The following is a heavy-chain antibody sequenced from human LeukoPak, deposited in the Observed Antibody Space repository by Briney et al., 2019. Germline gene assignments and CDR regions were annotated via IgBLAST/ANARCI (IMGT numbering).Heavy chain of an antibody. Sequence: SETLSLTCTVSGGSISSYYWSWIRQPPGKGLEWIGYIYYSGSTNYNPSLKSRVTISVDTSKNQFSLKLSSVTAADTAVYYCARDVRYSGYLDYWGQGTLVIVSS. CDR2: IYYSGST. CDR3: ARDVRYSGYLDY. V-gene: IGHV4-59*01. D-gene: IGHD1-26*01. J-gene: IGHJ4*02. CDR1: GGSISSYY.